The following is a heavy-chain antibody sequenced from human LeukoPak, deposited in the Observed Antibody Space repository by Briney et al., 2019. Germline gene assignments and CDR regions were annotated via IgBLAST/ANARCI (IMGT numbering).Heavy chain of an antibody. D-gene: IGHD6-6*01. J-gene: IGHJ4*02. CDR1: GFTVTSNH. CDR3: ARDSSLYYFDY. V-gene: IGHV3-66*01. Sequence: GGSLRLSRAASGFTVTSNHMNWVRQAPGKGLEWVSIIYTGGTTHYADSLKDRFTISRDDSINTLYLQMNSLRAEDTAVYYCARDSSLYYFDYWGQGTLVTVSS. CDR2: IYTGGTT.